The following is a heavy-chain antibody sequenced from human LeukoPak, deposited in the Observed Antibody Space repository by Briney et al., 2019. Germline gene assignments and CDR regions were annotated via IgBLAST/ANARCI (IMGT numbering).Heavy chain of an antibody. V-gene: IGHV4-59*01. Sequence: SETLSLTCTVPGGSISSYYWSWIRQPPGKGLEWIGYIYYSGSTNYNPSLKSRVTISVDTSKNQFSLKLSSVTAADTAVYYCARGVGGAFDIWGQGTMVTVSS. CDR2: IYYSGST. CDR3: ARGVGGAFDI. J-gene: IGHJ3*02. CDR1: GGSISSYY. D-gene: IGHD1-26*01.